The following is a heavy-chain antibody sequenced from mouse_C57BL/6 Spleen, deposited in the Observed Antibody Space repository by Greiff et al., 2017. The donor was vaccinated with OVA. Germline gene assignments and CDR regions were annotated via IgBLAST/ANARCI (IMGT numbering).Heavy chain of an antibody. Sequence: QVQLQQSGAELARPGASVKLSCKASGYTFTSYGISWVKQRTGQGLEWIGEIYPRSGNTYYNEKFKGKATLTADKSSSTAYMELRSLTSEDSAVYFCAREGYTVVGNYFDYWGQGTTLTVSS. CDR3: AREGYTVVGNYFDY. J-gene: IGHJ2*01. CDR2: IYPRSGNT. V-gene: IGHV1-81*01. D-gene: IGHD1-1*01. CDR1: GYTFTSYG.